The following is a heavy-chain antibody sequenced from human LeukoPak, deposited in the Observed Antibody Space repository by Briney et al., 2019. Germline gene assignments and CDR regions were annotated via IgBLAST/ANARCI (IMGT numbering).Heavy chain of an antibody. CDR2: INPSGGST. D-gene: IGHD6-13*01. Sequence: ASVKVSCKASGYTFTGYYMHWVRQAPGQGLEWMGIINPSGGSTSYAQKFQGRVTMARDMSTSTVYMELSSLRSEDTAVYYCARGQVIAAAGTGPYYFDYWGQGTLVTVSS. J-gene: IGHJ4*02. V-gene: IGHV1-46*01. CDR1: GYTFTGYY. CDR3: ARGQVIAAAGTGPYYFDY.